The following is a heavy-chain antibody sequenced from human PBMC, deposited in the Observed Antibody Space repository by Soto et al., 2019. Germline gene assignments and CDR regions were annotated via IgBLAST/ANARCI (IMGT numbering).Heavy chain of an antibody. J-gene: IGHJ3*02. CDR1: GYTFTSYG. D-gene: IGHD6-6*01. CDR2: ISAYNGNT. CDR3: ARVRYSSSSDAFDI. V-gene: IGHV1-18*01. Sequence: ASVKVSCKASGYTFTSYGISWVRQAPGQGLEWMGWISAYNGNTNYAQKLQGRVTMTTDTSTSTAYMELRSLRSDDTAVYYCARVRYSSSSDAFDIWGQGTMVTVSS.